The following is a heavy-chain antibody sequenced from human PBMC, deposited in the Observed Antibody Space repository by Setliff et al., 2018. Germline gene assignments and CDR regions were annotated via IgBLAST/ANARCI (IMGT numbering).Heavy chain of an antibody. D-gene: IGHD5-18*01. CDR3: ASRYGGRPY. J-gene: IGHJ4*02. CDR2: ISSSGYET. Sequence: RLSCAASGFTFSSFNMNWVRQAPGKGLEWVSSISSSGYETHYADPVKGRFTISRDNARSSLYLQMNSLRVEDTAVYYCASRYGGRPYWGQGTLVTVSS. CDR1: GFTFSSFN. V-gene: IGHV3-21*06.